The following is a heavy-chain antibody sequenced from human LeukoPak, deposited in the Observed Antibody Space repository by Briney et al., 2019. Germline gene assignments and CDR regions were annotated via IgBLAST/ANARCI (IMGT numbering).Heavy chain of an antibody. V-gene: IGHV3-7*01. CDR3: ARDQGGVGY. D-gene: IGHD3-16*01. CDR2: IKTDGSEK. J-gene: IGHJ4*02. Sequence: GGSLRLSCAASGFTFSNYWMHWVRQAPGRVLEWVAHIKTDGSEKYYVDSVKGRFTISRDNAKNSLSLQMNSLRAEDTAVYYCARDQGGVGYWGQGTLVTVSS. CDR1: GFTFSNYW.